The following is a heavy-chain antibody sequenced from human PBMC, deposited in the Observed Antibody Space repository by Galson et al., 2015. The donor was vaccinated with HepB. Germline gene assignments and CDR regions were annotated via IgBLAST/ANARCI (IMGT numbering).Heavy chain of an antibody. CDR3: AKDRTGLVGTSARVLNDYYGLDG. V-gene: IGHV3-23*01. J-gene: IGHJ6*02. Sequence: SLRLSCAASGFTFDDYAIHWVRQSPGKGLEWVSGISGSGSSTYYAESVKGRFTISRDNSKNTLFLQMDSLRVEDTAAYYCAKDRTGLVGTSARVLNDYYGLDGWGQGTTGTVSS. CDR1: GFTFDDYA. D-gene: IGHD1-26*01. CDR2: ISGSGSST.